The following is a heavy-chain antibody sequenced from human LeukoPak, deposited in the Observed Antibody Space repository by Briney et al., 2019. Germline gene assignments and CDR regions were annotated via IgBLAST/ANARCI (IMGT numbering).Heavy chain of an antibody. CDR2: ITGSGSTT. CDR3: AKTRGLAAAASDY. V-gene: IGHV3-23*01. Sequence: GGSLPLSCAASGVIFSSYAMSWFRQAPGKGLEWVSAITGSGSTTYYADSVKGRFTISRDNSKNTLYLQMNSLRDEDTARYYCAKTRGLAAAASDYSSQATLASVSS. D-gene: IGHD6-13*01. J-gene: IGHJ4*02. CDR1: GVIFSSYA.